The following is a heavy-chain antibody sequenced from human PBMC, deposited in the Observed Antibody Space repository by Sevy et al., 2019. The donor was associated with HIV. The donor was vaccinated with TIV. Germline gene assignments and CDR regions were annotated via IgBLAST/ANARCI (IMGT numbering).Heavy chain of an antibody. Sequence: GGSLRLSCTASGFTFGDYAMSWFRQAPGKGLEWVGFIRSKAYGGTTEYAASVKGRFTISRDDSKSIAYLQMNSLKTEDTAVYYCTRDWRGTTVQVFDYWGQGTLVTVSS. CDR2: IRSKAYGGTT. D-gene: IGHD3-10*01. CDR3: TRDWRGTTVQVFDY. J-gene: IGHJ4*02. CDR1: GFTFGDYA. V-gene: IGHV3-49*03.